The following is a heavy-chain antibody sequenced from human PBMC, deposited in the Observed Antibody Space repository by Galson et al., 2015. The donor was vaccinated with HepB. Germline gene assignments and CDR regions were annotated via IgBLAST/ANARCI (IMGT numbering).Heavy chain of an antibody. CDR3: ARSVTTYDILTGYYEVYYGMDV. D-gene: IGHD3-9*01. CDR1: GFTFSSYV. V-gene: IGHV3-48*04. J-gene: IGHJ6*02. CDR2: ISSSSSTI. Sequence: SLRLSCAASGFTFSSYVMSWVRQAPGKGLEWVPYISSSSSTIYYADSVKGRFTISRDNAKNSLYLQMNSLRAEDTAVYYCARSVTTYDILTGYYEVYYGMDVWGQGTTVTVSS.